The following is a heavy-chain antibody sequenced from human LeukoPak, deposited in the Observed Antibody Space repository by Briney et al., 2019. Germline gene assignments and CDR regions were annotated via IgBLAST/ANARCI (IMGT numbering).Heavy chain of an antibody. CDR2: LDPEDGET. D-gene: IGHD2-2*01. Sequence: ASVKVSCKASGYTLTELSMHWVRQAPGKGLEWMGGLDPEDGETIYAQKFQGRVTMTEDTSTDTAYMELSSLRSEDTAVYYCATDASVVVPAAIQGSREFDPWGQGTLVTVSS. J-gene: IGHJ5*02. CDR3: ATDASVVVPAAIQGSREFDP. V-gene: IGHV1-24*01. CDR1: GYTLTELS.